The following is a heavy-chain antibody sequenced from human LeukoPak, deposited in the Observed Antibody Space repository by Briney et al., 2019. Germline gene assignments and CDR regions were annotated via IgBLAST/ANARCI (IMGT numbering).Heavy chain of an antibody. CDR3: AKRRGLELLYYYYMDV. Sequence: GGSLRLSCAASGFTFSSYAMSWVRLAPGKGLEWVSAISGSGGSTYYADSVKGRFTISRDNSKNTLYLQMNSLRAEDTAVYYCAKRRGLELLYYYYMDVWGKGTTVTVSS. V-gene: IGHV3-23*01. CDR2: ISGSGGST. J-gene: IGHJ6*03. CDR1: GFTFSSYA. D-gene: IGHD1-7*01.